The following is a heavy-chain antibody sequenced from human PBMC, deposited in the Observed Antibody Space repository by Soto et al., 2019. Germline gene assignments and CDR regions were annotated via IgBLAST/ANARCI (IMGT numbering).Heavy chain of an antibody. J-gene: IGHJ4*02. V-gene: IGHV3-30*18. Sequence: GSLRLSCAASGFTFSSYGMHWVRQAPGKGLEWVAVISYDGSNKNYADSVKGRFTISRDNSKNTLYLQMNSLRAEDTAVYYCAKDLGQLWPRRNDYWGQGTLVTVSS. CDR3: AKDLGQLWPRRNDY. CDR2: ISYDGSNK. D-gene: IGHD5-18*01. CDR1: GFTFSSYG.